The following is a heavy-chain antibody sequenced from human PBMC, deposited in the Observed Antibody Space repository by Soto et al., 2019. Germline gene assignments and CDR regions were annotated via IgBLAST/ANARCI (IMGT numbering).Heavy chain of an antibody. V-gene: IGHV3-23*01. J-gene: IGHJ4*02. CDR1: GFTISSYA. CDR3: AKDLRAYSSGWYNFDY. Sequence: GGSLRLSCAASGFTISSYAMSWVRQAPGKGLEWVSAISGSGGSTYYADSVKGRFTISRDNSKNTLYLQMNSLRAEDTAVYYCAKDLRAYSSGWYNFDYWGQGTLVTVSS. CDR2: ISGSGGST. D-gene: IGHD6-19*01.